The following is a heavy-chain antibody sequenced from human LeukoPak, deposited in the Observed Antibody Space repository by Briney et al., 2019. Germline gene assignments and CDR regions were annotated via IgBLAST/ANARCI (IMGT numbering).Heavy chain of an antibody. D-gene: IGHD5-12*01. J-gene: IGHJ4*02. Sequence: SVNVSCKASGGTFSRYAISWVRQAPGQGLEWMGGIIPIFGTANYAQKFQGRVTITAEESTSTAYMEVSSLRSEDTAVYYCARAYSGYDFFDYWGQGILVTVSS. CDR2: IIPIFGTA. CDR1: GGTFSRYA. CDR3: ARAYSGYDFFDY. V-gene: IGHV1-69*13.